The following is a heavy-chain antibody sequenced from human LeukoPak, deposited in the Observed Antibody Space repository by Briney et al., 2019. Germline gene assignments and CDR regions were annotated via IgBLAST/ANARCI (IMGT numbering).Heavy chain of an antibody. V-gene: IGHV4-39*01. J-gene: IGHJ6*02. CDR2: IYYSGST. Sequence: PSETLSLTCTVSGGSISSSSYYWGWIRQPPGKGLEWIGSIYYSGSTYYNPSLKSRVTISVDTSKNQFSLKLSSVTAADTAVYYCASAGNPRGYYYGMDVWGQGTTVTVSS. CDR3: ASAGNPRGYYYGMDV. CDR1: GGSISSSSYY. D-gene: IGHD4-23*01.